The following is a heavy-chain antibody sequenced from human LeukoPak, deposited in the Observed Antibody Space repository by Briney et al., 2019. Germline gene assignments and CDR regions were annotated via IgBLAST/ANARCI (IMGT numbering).Heavy chain of an antibody. CDR1: GFTFSSYA. V-gene: IGHV3-30*04. D-gene: IGHD6-13*01. CDR2: ISYDGSNK. Sequence: GGSLRLSCAASGFTFSSYAMHWVRQAPGKGLEWVAVISYDGSNKYYADSVKGRFTISRDNSKNTLYLQMNSLGAEDTAVYYCARTRRRRIAGGAFDIWGHGTMVTVSS. CDR3: ARTRRRRIAGGAFDI. J-gene: IGHJ3*02.